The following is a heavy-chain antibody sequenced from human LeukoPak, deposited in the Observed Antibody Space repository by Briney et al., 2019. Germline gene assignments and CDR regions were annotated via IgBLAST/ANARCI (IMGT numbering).Heavy chain of an antibody. V-gene: IGHV3-33*01. D-gene: IGHD2-8*01. CDR1: GFTFSGYG. CDR3: ARDRHCVNGVCHSPPGMDV. CDR2: IWFDGKDV. Sequence: AGTLRFSGAASGFTFSGYGMHRLRPAHGKGLEWVADIWFDGKDVNVADSVKGQITISKDNSKSMMFLQFNSIRVEDTAVYYCARDRHCVNGVCHSPPGMDVWGQGTTVTVSS. J-gene: IGHJ6*02.